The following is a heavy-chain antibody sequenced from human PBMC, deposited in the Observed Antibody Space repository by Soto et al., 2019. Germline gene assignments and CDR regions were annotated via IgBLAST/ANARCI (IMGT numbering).Heavy chain of an antibody. CDR1: GFTFTNAW. CDR2: IKSKTDGGTT. J-gene: IGHJ4*02. D-gene: IGHD5-18*01. Sequence: GGSMRLSCAAAGFTFTNAWMSWVRQATGKGLEWVARIKSKTDGGTTDYATPVKGRFTISRDDSKNTLYLQMNSLKTEDTAVYYCVRGTDTASCPNYWGQGTLVTVSS. CDR3: VRGTDTASCPNY. V-gene: IGHV3-15*01.